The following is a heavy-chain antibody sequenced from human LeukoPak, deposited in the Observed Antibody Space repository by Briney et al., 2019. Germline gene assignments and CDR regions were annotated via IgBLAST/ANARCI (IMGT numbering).Heavy chain of an antibody. D-gene: IGHD3-22*01. CDR3: ARPAEPTYYYDSSGYPY. V-gene: IGHV4-34*01. Sequence: SETLSLTCAVYGGSFSGYYWSWIRQPPGKGLEWIGEINHSRSTNYNPSLKSRVTISVDTSKNQFSLKLSSVTAADTAVYYCARPAEPTYYYDSSGYPYWGQGTLVTVSS. CDR2: INHSRST. CDR1: GGSFSGYY. J-gene: IGHJ4*02.